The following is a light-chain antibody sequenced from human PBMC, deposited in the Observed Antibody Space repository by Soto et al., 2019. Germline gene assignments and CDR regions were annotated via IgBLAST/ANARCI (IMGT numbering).Light chain of an antibody. V-gene: IGLV2-8*01. CDR2: EVN. CDR1: SSDVGAYNY. CDR3: SSYAGNNNLV. J-gene: IGLJ2*01. Sequence: QSALTQPPSASGSPGQSVTISCTGTSSDVGAYNYVSWYQQHPGKAPKLMIYEVNKRPSGVPARFSGSKSGNTASLTVSGLQAEDEADYYCSSYAGNNNLVFGGGTKLIVL.